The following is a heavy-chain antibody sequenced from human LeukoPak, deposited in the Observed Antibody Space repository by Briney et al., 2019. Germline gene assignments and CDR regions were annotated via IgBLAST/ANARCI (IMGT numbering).Heavy chain of an antibody. CDR1: GGSISSYY. V-gene: IGHV4-59*08. Sequence: SETLSLTCTVSGGSISSYYWGWIRQPPGKGPEWIGYIHYSGSTNYNPSLKSRVTISVDTSKNQFSLKLGSVTAADTAVYYCARHSSGYSEYFDYWGQGTLVTVSS. CDR2: IHYSGST. J-gene: IGHJ4*02. CDR3: ARHSSGYSEYFDY. D-gene: IGHD3-22*01.